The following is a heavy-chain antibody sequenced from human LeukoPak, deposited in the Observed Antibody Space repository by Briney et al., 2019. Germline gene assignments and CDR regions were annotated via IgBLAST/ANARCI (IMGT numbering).Heavy chain of an antibody. V-gene: IGHV4-4*07. CDR1: GGSVNNYY. CDR2: IYAGGTT. J-gene: IGHJ5*02. D-gene: IGHD5-12*01. CDR3: ARGLAAAYDYNWLDP. Sequence: SETLSLTCTVSGGSVNNYYWSWVRQPAGKGLEWIGRIYAGGTTRYNPSLQSRVTMSVDMSKNQFSLKLTSVTAADTAVYFCARGLAAAYDYNWLDPWGQGILVTVSS.